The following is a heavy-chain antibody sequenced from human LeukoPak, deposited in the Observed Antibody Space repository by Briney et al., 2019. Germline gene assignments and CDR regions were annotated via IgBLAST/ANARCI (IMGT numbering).Heavy chain of an antibody. CDR2: INPYSGGT. D-gene: IGHD3-10*01. Sequence: ASVKVSCKACGYTFTDYYTHWVRQAPGQGLEWMGRINPYSGGTNYAQKFQGGVTMTRDTSIATIYMELSRLRSNDTAVYYCARAGSYGPTDAFDIWGQGTMVTVSS. CDR1: GYTFTDYY. CDR3: ARAGSYGPTDAFDI. V-gene: IGHV1-2*06. J-gene: IGHJ3*02.